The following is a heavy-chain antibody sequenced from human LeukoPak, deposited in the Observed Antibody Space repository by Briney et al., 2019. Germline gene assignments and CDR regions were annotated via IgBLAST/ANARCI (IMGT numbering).Heavy chain of an antibody. CDR1: GGSFSGYY. Sequence: SETLSLTCAVYGGSFSGYYWSWIRQPPGKGLEWIGEINHSGSTNYNPSLKSRVTISVDTSKNQFSLKLSSVTAADTAVYYCARSPVVVRRDRFDPWGQGTLVTVSS. CDR3: ARSPVVVRRDRFDP. CDR2: INHSGST. D-gene: IGHD2-15*01. V-gene: IGHV4-34*01. J-gene: IGHJ5*02.